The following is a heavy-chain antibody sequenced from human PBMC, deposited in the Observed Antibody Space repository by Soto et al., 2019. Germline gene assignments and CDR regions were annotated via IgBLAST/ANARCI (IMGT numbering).Heavy chain of an antibody. D-gene: IGHD2-2*01. CDR1: GYTFTSYG. J-gene: IGHJ3*02. Sequence: QVQLVQSGAEVKKPGASVKVSCKASGYTFTSYGIRWVRQAPGQGLEWMGWISAYNGNTNYAQKLQGRVTMTTDTSTSTAYMELRSLRSDDTAVYYCARDLRYCSSTSCFSHAFDIWGQGTMVTVSS. V-gene: IGHV1-18*04. CDR3: ARDLRYCSSTSCFSHAFDI. CDR2: ISAYNGNT.